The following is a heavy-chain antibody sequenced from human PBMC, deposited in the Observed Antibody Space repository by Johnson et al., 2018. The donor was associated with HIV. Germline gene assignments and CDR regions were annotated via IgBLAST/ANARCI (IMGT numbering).Heavy chain of an antibody. J-gene: IGHJ3*02. Sequence: QVQLVESGGGVVQPGGSLRLSCAASGFTFSSYGMHWVRQAPGKGLEWVAFIRYDGSNKYYADSVKGRFTISRDNSKNTLYLQMNSLRAEDTALYYCARDRGTVTTAQMAFDIWGQGTMVTVSS. D-gene: IGHD4-17*01. CDR3: ARDRGTVTTAQMAFDI. CDR2: IRYDGSNK. CDR1: GFTFSSYG. V-gene: IGHV3-30*02.